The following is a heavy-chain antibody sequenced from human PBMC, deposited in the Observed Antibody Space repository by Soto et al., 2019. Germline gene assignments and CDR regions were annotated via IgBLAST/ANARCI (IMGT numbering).Heavy chain of an antibody. CDR3: ARGVFGSGNYYAGPSAFDI. Sequence: QVQLEQSGAEVKKPGSSVKVSCKASGGTLSDHGVAWLRQAPGQGLEWMGGTLPVFNAPKYAPRFQGRVTTAADKSTELAYMELRSLTSADTALYSCARGVFGSGNYYAGPSAFDIWGQGTMVIFSS. V-gene: IGHV1-69*06. D-gene: IGHD3-10*01. CDR2: TLPVFNAP. CDR1: GGTLSDHG. J-gene: IGHJ3*02.